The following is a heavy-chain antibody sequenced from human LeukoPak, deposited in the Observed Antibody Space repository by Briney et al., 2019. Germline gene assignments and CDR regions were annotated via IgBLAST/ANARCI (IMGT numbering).Heavy chain of an antibody. D-gene: IGHD2-2*01. Sequence: ASVRVSCKTSGYTFTNYDINWVRQATGQGLEWMGWMNPNSGNTGYAQKFQGRVTMTRNISISTAYLELSSLRSEDTAVYYCTRPHCSSTDCHPPEWFDPWGQGTLVTVSS. CDR1: GYTFTNYD. J-gene: IGHJ5*02. CDR3: TRPHCSSTDCHPPEWFDP. CDR2: MNPNSGNT. V-gene: IGHV1-8*01.